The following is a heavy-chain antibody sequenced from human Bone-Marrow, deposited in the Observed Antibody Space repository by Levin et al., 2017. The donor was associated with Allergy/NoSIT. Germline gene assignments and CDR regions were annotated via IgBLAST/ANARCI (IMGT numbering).Heavy chain of an antibody. J-gene: IGHJ6*02. D-gene: IGHD3-9*01. CDR1: GFTFRNYW. Sequence: GESLKISCAASGFTFRNYWMNWVRQVPGKGLEWVSRISDDGTSTNYADSVEGRFTISRDNAKNTLYLQMDSLRAEDTALYYCASKLYDILAGRYGSDVWGQGTTVTVSS. CDR2: ISDDGTST. CDR3: ASKLYDILAGRYGSDV. V-gene: IGHV3-74*01.